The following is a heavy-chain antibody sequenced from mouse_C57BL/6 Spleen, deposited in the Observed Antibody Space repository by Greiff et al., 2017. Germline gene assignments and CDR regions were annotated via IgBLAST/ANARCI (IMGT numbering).Heavy chain of an antibody. CDR2: IYPGDGDT. D-gene: IGHD2-3*01. CDR1: GYAFSSSW. V-gene: IGHV1-82*01. J-gene: IGHJ2*01. Sequence: VQRVESGPELVKPGASVKISCKASGYAFSSSWMNWVKQRPGKGLEWIGRIYPGDGDTNYNGKFKGKATLTADKSSSTAYMQLSSLTSEASAVYFCAREDDGYPGYFDYGGQGTTLTVSS. CDR3: AREDDGYPGYFDY.